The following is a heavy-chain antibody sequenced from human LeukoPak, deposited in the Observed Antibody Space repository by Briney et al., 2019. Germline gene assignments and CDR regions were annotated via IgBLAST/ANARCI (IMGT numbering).Heavy chain of an antibody. D-gene: IGHD6-13*01. Sequence: GGSLRLSCAASGFTFSSYSMNWVRQAPGKGLEWVSYISSSGSTIYYADSVKGRFTISRDNAKNSLYLQMNSLRAEDTAVYYCARGSRYSSSWSLDYWGQGTLVTVSS. J-gene: IGHJ4*02. V-gene: IGHV3-48*04. CDR1: GFTFSSYS. CDR2: ISSSGSTI. CDR3: ARGSRYSSSWSLDY.